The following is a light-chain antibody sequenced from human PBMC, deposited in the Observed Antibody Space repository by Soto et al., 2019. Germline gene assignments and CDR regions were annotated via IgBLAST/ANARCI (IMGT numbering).Light chain of an antibody. CDR1: SSDVGGYNY. CDR3: CAYEGRHTVV. CDR2: DVN. V-gene: IGLV2-11*01. J-gene: IGLJ2*01. Sequence: QSALTQPRSVSGSPGQSVTISCTGTSSDVGGYNYVSWYQQHPGKAPKLLIYDVNKRPSGVPGRFSGSKSGKTASLTISGLQAEDEADYYCCAYEGRHTVVFGGGTKVTVL.